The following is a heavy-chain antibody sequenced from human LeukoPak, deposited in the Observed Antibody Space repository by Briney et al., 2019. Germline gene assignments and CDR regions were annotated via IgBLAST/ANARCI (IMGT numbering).Heavy chain of an antibody. J-gene: IGHJ6*02. D-gene: IGHD2-15*01. CDR3: VRISCTGSRCKPYSYYDMDV. CDR2: IWYDGSIK. V-gene: IGHV3-33*01. Sequence: GRSLRLSCAASGFTFDTHGMHWVSHAPGKGLEWVAVIWYDGSIKYYSDSVKGRFTISRDNSKNTLYLQMNSLRAEDTAVYYCVRISCTGSRCKPYSYYDMDVWGQGTTVTVSS. CDR1: GFTFDTHG.